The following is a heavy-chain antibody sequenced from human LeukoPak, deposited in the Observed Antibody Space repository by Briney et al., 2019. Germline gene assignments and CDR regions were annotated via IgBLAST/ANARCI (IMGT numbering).Heavy chain of an antibody. V-gene: IGHV3-23*01. CDR3: AKRGVVIRVILVGFHKEAYYFDS. Sequence: GGSLRLSCAVSGITLSNYGMSWVRQAPGKGLEWVAGISDSGGSTNYADSVKGRFTISRDNPKNTLYLQTNSLRAEDTAVYFCAKRGVVIRVILVGFHKEAYYFDSWGQGALVTVSS. CDR1: GITLSNYG. D-gene: IGHD3-22*01. CDR2: ISDSGGST. J-gene: IGHJ4*02.